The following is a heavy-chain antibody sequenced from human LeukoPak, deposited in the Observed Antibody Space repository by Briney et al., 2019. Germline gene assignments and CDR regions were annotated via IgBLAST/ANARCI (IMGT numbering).Heavy chain of an antibody. D-gene: IGHD4-17*01. J-gene: IGHJ4*02. CDR2: ITHHGST. Sequence: SETLSLTCDVYGGSFTNYYLSWVRQPPGKGLEWIGEITHHGSTNYNPSLKSRVSISVDTSKNQFSLELSSVAAADTAVYYCAPIFGDYSDFDSWGQGTLVTVSS. CDR1: GGSFTNYY. CDR3: APIFGDYSDFDS. V-gene: IGHV4-34*01.